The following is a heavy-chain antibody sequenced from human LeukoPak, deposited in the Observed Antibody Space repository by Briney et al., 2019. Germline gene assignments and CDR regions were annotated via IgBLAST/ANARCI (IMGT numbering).Heavy chain of an antibody. CDR2: IWYDGSNK. Sequence: PGRSLRLSCAASGFTFSSYGMHWVRQAPGKGLEWVAVIWYDGSNKYYVDSVKGRFTISRDNSENTLYLQMNSLRAEDTAVYYCAKSGYSSSWYGWFDPWGQGTLVTVSS. CDR3: AKSGYSSSWYGWFDP. J-gene: IGHJ5*02. CDR1: GFTFSSYG. D-gene: IGHD6-13*01. V-gene: IGHV3-33*06.